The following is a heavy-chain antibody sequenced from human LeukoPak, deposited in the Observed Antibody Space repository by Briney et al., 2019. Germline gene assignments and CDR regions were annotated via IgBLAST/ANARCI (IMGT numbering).Heavy chain of an antibody. D-gene: IGHD6-13*01. CDR3: SKTCRPPLYSSSWYGGSYFDY. CDR2: ISGSGGST. V-gene: IGHV3-23*01. CDR1: GFTFSSYA. Sequence: GGSLRLSCAASGFTFSSYAMSWVRQAPGKGLEWVSAISGSGGSTYYADSVKGRFTISRDNSKNTLYLQMNSVRAEDTAVYYCSKTCRPPLYSSSWYGGSYFDYWGQGTLVTVSS. J-gene: IGHJ4*02.